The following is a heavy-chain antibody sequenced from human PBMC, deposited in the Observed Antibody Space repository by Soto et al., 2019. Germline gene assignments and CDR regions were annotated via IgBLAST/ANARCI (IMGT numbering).Heavy chain of an antibody. CDR2: IYYSGSS. V-gene: IGHV4-30-4*01. Sequence: QVQLQESGPGLVKPSQTLALTCTVSGGSISSGDYYWSWIRQPPGKGLEWIGYIYYSGSSYSNPSLKSRVTISVDTSKNQCSLKLCSVAAADTAGYYGASIYCGGDCYADYWGQGSLVTVSS. D-gene: IGHD2-21*02. CDR1: GGSISSGDYY. J-gene: IGHJ4*02. CDR3: ASIYCGGDCYADY.